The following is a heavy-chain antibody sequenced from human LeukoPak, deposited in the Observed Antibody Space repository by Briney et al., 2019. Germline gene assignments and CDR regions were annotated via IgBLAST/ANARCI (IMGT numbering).Heavy chain of an antibody. Sequence: GGSLRLSCAASGFTFSSYAMHWVRQAPGKGLEWVAAISYDGSNKYYADSVKGRFTISRDNSKNTLYLQMNSLRAEDTAVYYCARNDRDYYDSSGYYGDDYWGQGTLVTVSS. CDR2: ISYDGSNK. D-gene: IGHD3-22*01. CDR1: GFTFSSYA. V-gene: IGHV3-30-3*01. J-gene: IGHJ4*02. CDR3: ARNDRDYYDSSGYYGDDY.